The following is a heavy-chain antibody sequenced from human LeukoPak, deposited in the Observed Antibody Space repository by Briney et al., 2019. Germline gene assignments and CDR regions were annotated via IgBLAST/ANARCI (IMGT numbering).Heavy chain of an antibody. CDR1: GASITSSY. CDR2: IYSGST. D-gene: IGHD3-10*01. Sequence: SETLSLTCSVSGASITSSYWSWIRQTPGKGLEWIGNIYSGSTNYNPSFESRVTVSLDTSKNHFSLRLTSVTAADTALYYCARDGYGSGSYGWFDPWGQGTLATVSS. J-gene: IGHJ5*02. CDR3: ARDGYGSGSYGWFDP. V-gene: IGHV4-59*01.